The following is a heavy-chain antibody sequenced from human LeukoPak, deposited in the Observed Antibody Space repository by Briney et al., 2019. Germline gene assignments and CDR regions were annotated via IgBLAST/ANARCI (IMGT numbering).Heavy chain of an antibody. V-gene: IGHV3-30*02. CDR1: GFTFSSYG. D-gene: IGHD3-10*01. CDR3: AKDANYYGSGKVPYYFDY. Sequence: SGGSLRLSCAASGFTFSSYGMHWVRQAPGKGLEWVAFIRYDGSNKYYADSVKGRFTISRDNSKNTLYLQMNSLRAEDTAVYYCAKDANYYGSGKVPYYFDYWGQGTLVTVSS. CDR2: IRYDGSNK. J-gene: IGHJ4*02.